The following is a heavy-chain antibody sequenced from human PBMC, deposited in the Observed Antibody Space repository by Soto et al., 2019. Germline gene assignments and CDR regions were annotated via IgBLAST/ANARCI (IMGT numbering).Heavy chain of an antibody. CDR2: ISAYNGNT. Sequence: QVQLVQSGAEVKKPGASVKVSCKASGYTFTSYGISWVRQAPGQGLEWMGWISAYNGNTNYARKFEGRVTMTADTSPRTAYMELRRQRSDETGVYYCARVTTVETGSYWGQGTLVTVSS. V-gene: IGHV1-18*01. J-gene: IGHJ4*02. CDR3: ARVTTVETGSY. D-gene: IGHD4-17*01. CDR1: GYTFTSYG.